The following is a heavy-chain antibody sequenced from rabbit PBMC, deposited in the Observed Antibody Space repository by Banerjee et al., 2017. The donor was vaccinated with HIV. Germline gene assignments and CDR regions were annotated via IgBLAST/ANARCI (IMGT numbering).Heavy chain of an antibody. J-gene: IGHJ4*01. CDR2: IYTGGSA. D-gene: IGHD6-1*01. V-gene: IGHV1S45*01. CDR1: GFTFSSYW. CDR3: ARGLYTYAYALNL. Sequence: QEQLEESGGDLVKPEGSLTLTCTASGFTFSSYWICWFRQAPGKGLEYIGAIYTGGSAYYASWVNGRFTISKTSSTTVDLKMSSLTASDTATYFCARGLYTYAYALNLWGPGTLVTVS.